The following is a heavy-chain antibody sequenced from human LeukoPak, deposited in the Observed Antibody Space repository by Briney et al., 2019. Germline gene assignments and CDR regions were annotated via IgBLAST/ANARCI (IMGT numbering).Heavy chain of an antibody. Sequence: GGSLRLSCAASGFTFSSYSMNWVRQAPGKGLEWVSYISSSSSTIYYADSVKGRFTISRDNAKNSLYLQMNSLRAEDTAVYYCARGGVGVTTYLFDYWGQGTLVTVSS. CDR3: ARGGVGVTTYLFDY. D-gene: IGHD4-17*01. V-gene: IGHV3-48*01. J-gene: IGHJ4*02. CDR1: GFTFSSYS. CDR2: ISSSSSTI.